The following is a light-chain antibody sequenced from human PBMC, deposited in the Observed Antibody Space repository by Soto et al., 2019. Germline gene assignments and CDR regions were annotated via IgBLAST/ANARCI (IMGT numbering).Light chain of an antibody. CDR3: QQYNSYSCT. CDR1: QSISSW. Sequence: DIQMTQSPSTLSSSVGDRVTITCRASQSISSWLAWYQQKPGKAPKLLIYKASSLESGVPSRFSGSGSGTEFTLTISSLQPDDVATYYCQQYNSYSCTFGQGTKVEIK. J-gene: IGKJ1*01. V-gene: IGKV1-5*03. CDR2: KAS.